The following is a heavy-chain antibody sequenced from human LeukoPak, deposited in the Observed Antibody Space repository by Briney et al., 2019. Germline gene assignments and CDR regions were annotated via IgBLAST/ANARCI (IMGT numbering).Heavy chain of an antibody. V-gene: IGHV4-59*01. CDR2: IYYSGST. D-gene: IGHD4-17*01. Sequence: SETLSLTCTVSGGSISSYYWSWFRQPPGKGLEWIGYIYYSGSTNYNPSLKGRVTISVDTSKNQFSLKLSSVTAADTAVYYCASGSYGDYWGQGTLVTVSS. J-gene: IGHJ4*02. CDR3: ASGSYGDY. CDR1: GGSISSYY.